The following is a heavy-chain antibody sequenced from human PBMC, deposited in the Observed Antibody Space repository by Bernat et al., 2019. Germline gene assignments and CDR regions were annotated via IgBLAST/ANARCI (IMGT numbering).Heavy chain of an antibody. D-gene: IGHD2-15*01. V-gene: IGHV4-30-4*01. CDR2: IYYSGST. J-gene: IGHJ5*02. CDR1: GGSISSGDYY. CDR3: AREVYCSCGSCYRNNWFDP. Sequence: QVQLQESGPGLVKPSQTLSLTCTVSGGSISSGDYYWSWIRQPPGKGLEWIGYIYYSGSTYYNPSLKSRVTISVDTSKNQFSLKLSSVTAADTAVYYCAREVYCSCGSCYRNNWFDPWGQGTLVTVSS.